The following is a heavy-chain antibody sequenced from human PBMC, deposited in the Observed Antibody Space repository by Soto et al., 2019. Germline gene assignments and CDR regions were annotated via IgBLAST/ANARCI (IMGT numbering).Heavy chain of an antibody. CDR1: GGSISSYY. CDR2: THYSGNA. J-gene: IGHJ4*02. D-gene: IGHD6-13*01. V-gene: IGHV4-59*01. CDR3: TKLVAAGTFDY. Sequence: QVQLQESGPGLVRPSETLSLTCTVSGGSISSYYWSWIRQPPGKGLEWIGYTHYSGNANYNPSLKSRVTMSVDTSKNQFSLRLSSVTAADTAMYYCTKLVAAGTFDYWGQGTLVTVSS.